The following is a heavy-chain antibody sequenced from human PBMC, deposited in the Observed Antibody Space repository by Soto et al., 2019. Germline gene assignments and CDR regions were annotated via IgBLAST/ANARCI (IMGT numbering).Heavy chain of an antibody. Sequence: ASVKVSCKASGYTFTSYGISWVRQAPGQGLEWMGWISAYNGNTNYAQKLQGRVTMTTDTSTSTAYMELRSLRSDDTAVYYCARDRGPRYCSSASCPWSFDYWGPGTLVTLSS. V-gene: IGHV1-18*01. J-gene: IGHJ4*02. CDR3: ARDRGPRYCSSASCPWSFDY. CDR2: ISAYNGNT. D-gene: IGHD2-2*01. CDR1: GYTFTSYG.